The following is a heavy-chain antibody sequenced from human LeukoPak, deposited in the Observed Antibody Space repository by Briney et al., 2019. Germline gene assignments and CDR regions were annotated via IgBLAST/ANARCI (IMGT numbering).Heavy chain of an antibody. J-gene: IGHJ5*01. CDR2: ISDHGGAT. D-gene: IGHD6-19*01. V-gene: IGHV3-23*01. Sequence: GGSLRLSCAASGFNFSSYAMSWVRQAPGEGLEWVSTISDHGGATYYVDSVKRRFIISRDNSKNTLYLQMDRLRAEDTALYYCAKGYGSGWYDNWFDSWGQGTLVTVSS. CDR3: AKGYGSGWYDNWFDS. CDR1: GFNFSSYA.